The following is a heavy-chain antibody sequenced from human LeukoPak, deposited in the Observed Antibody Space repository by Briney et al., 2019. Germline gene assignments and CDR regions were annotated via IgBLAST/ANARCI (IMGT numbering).Heavy chain of an antibody. CDR1: GFTFSSYS. Sequence: GGSLRLSCAASGFTFSSYSMNWVRQAPGKGLEWVSSISSSSSYIYYAESVKGRFTISRDNAKNSLFLQMNSLRAEDTAVYYCARKVLSGSRYFDYWGQGALVTVSS. V-gene: IGHV3-21*01. CDR3: ARKVLSGSRYFDY. J-gene: IGHJ4*02. D-gene: IGHD1-26*01. CDR2: ISSSSSYI.